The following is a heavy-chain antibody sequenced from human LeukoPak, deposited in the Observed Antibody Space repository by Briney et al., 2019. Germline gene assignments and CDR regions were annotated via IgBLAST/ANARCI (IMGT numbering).Heavy chain of an antibody. Sequence: GGSLRLSCAASGFTFSTFAMIWVRQPPGKGLEWVSSIFPSGGEIHYADSVRGRFTISRDNSKNSLYLQMNSLRAEDTALYYCASGGIYYGAAFDFWGQGSLVTVSA. V-gene: IGHV3-23*01. D-gene: IGHD1-26*01. J-gene: IGHJ4*02. CDR2: IFPSGGEI. CDR1: GFTFSTFA. CDR3: ASGGIYYGAAFDF.